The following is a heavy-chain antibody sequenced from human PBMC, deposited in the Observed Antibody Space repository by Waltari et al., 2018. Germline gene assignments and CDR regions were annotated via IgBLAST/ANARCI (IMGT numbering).Heavy chain of an antibody. V-gene: IGHV2-5*01. D-gene: IGHD1-26*01. CDR2: IYWNDDK. CDR3: AHRGSGNYYFDY. J-gene: IGHJ4*02. Sequence: QITLKESGPTLVKPTQTLTLTCTFSGFSLSTSGVGVGGIRQPPGKALEWLALIYWNDDKRYSPSRKSRLTITKDTSKNQVVLTMTNMDPVDTATYYCAHRGSGNYYFDYWGQGTLVTVSS. CDR1: GFSLSTSGVG.